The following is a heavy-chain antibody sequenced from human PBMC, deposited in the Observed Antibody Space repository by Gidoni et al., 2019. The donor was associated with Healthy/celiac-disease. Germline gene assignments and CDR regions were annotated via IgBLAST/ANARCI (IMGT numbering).Heavy chain of an antibody. J-gene: IGHJ6*02. CDR3: ASGNCSGGSCYRKYYYYYYGMDV. D-gene: IGHD2-15*01. Sequence: QVQLVQAGAEVKKPGSSVKVSCKASGGSFSSYAISWVRQAPGQGLEWMGGILPIFGTANYAQKFQGRVTITADASTSTAYMELSSLSSEDTAVYSCASGNCSGGSCYRKYYYYYYGMDVWGQGTTVTVSS. V-gene: IGHV1-69*01. CDR1: GGSFSSYA. CDR2: ILPIFGTA.